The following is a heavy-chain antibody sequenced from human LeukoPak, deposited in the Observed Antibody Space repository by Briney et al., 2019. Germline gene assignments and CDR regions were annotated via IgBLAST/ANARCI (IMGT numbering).Heavy chain of an antibody. CDR1: GGSISSGGDY. Sequence: SETLSLTCTVSGGSISSGGDYWSWIRQPAGKGLEWIGHIYPSRSTDYNPSLKSRVTISVDTSKNQFSLKLSSVTAADTAVYYCARGYCDILTGHWFDPWGQGTLVTVSS. J-gene: IGHJ5*02. CDR3: ARGYCDILTGHWFDP. CDR2: IYPSRST. D-gene: IGHD3-9*01. V-gene: IGHV4-61*09.